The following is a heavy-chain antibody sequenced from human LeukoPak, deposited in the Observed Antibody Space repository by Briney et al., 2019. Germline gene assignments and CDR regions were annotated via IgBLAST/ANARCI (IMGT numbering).Heavy chain of an antibody. CDR1: GFTFSTYS. D-gene: IGHD1-1*01. CDR3: ARERNGWFDP. J-gene: IGHJ5*02. V-gene: IGHV3-21*04. Sequence: GGSLRLSCAASGFTFSTYSMNWVRQAPGKGLEWVSSISSSSSYIYYADSVKGRFTISRDNAKNPLYLQMNSLRAEDTAVYNCARERNGWFDPWGQGTLVTVSS. CDR2: ISSSSSYI.